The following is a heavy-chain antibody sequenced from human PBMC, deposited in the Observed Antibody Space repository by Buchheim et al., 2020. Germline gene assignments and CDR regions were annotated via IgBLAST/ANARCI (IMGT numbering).Heavy chain of an antibody. J-gene: IGHJ4*02. Sequence: EVQLLESGGGLVQPGGSLRPSCAASGFTFSSYAMSWVRQAPGKGLEWVSALSGSGGSTYYADSVKGRFTISSDNSKNTLSLQMNSLRAEDTAVYYCAKSCPGGIAVAGVIDYWGQGTL. CDR1: GFTFSSYA. D-gene: IGHD6-19*01. V-gene: IGHV3-23*01. CDR2: LSGSGGST. CDR3: AKSCPGGIAVAGVIDY.